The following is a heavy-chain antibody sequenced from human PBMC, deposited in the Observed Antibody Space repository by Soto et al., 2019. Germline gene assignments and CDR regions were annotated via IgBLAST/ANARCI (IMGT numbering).Heavy chain of an antibody. V-gene: IGHV3-23*01. J-gene: IGHJ5*01. CDR1: GFNFNNHS. CDR2: ISGSGATS. CDR3: AKTETMVVVTVQPRWFDS. Sequence: XGCLLLSCTASGFNFNNHSMSWIRQAPGKGLDWVSTISGSGATSLYADSVKGRFTIFKDSSQAYLDLKSLRVEDSATYYCAKTETMVVVTVQPRWFDSWGRGTLVTVSS. D-gene: IGHD2-21*02.